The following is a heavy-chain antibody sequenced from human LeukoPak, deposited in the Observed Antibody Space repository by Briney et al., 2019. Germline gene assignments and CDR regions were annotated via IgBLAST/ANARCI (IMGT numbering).Heavy chain of an antibody. CDR1: GFTFSSYA. CDR3: AKELGYCSGGSCYGNGLDY. V-gene: IGHV3-30-3*01. D-gene: IGHD2-15*01. CDR2: ISYDGSNK. Sequence: PGGSLRLSCAASGFTFSSYAMHWVRQAPGKGLEWVAVISYDGSNKYYADSVKGRFTISRDNSKNTLYLQMNSLRAEDTAVYYCAKELGYCSGGSCYGNGLDYWGQGTLVTVSS. J-gene: IGHJ4*02.